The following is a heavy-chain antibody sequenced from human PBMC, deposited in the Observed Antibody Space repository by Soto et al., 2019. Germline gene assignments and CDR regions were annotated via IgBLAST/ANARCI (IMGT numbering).Heavy chain of an antibody. CDR3: ANWWLHPSGYYYYGMDV. J-gene: IGHJ6*02. D-gene: IGHD2-8*02. CDR1: GYTFTSYC. V-gene: IGHV1-18*04. Sequence: ASVEVSCKASGYTFTSYCISWVLQAPGQGLEWMGWISAYNGNTNYAQKLQGRVTMTTDTSTSTAYMELRSLRSDDTAVYYCANWWLHPSGYYYYGMDVWGQGTTVTVSS. CDR2: ISAYNGNT.